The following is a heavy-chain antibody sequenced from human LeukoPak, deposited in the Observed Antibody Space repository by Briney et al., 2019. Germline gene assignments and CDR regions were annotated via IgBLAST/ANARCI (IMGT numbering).Heavy chain of an antibody. CDR2: TYYRAKWYN. V-gene: IGHV6-1*01. CDR3: ARDSVGVAVAGTSFDY. CDR1: GDSVSNNSAA. Sequence: SQTLSLTCAISGDSVSNNSAAWNWIRQSPSRDLEWLGRTYYRAKWYNDYAVSVKSRITIIPDTSKNQFSLQLNSVTPEDTAVYYCARDSVGVAVAGTSFDYWGQGTLVTVSS. J-gene: IGHJ4*02. D-gene: IGHD6-19*01.